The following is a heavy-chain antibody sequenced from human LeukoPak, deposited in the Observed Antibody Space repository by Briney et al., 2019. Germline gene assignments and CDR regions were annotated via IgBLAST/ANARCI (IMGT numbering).Heavy chain of an antibody. D-gene: IGHD2-2*01. CDR3: AREYCSSTSCYVAN. J-gene: IGHJ4*02. V-gene: IGHV3-48*03. CDR1: GFTFSSYE. CDR2: ISSSGSTI. Sequence: GGSLRLSCAASGFTFSSYEMNWVRQAPGKGLEWVSYISSSGSTIYYADSVKGRFTISRDNAKNSLYLQMNSLRAEDTAVYYCAREYCSSTSCYVANWGQGTLVTVSS.